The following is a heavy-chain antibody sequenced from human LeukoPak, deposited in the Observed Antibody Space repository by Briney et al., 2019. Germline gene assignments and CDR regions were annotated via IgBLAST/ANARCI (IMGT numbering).Heavy chain of an antibody. J-gene: IGHJ6*03. CDR3: AGLVVPAANYYYYMDV. V-gene: IGHV1-69*01. Sequence: GSSVKVSCKASGGTFSSYAISWVRQPPGQGLEWMGGIIPIFGTANYAQKFQGRVTITADESTSTAYMELSSLRSEDTAVYYCAGLVVPAANYYYYMDVWGKGTTVTVSS. D-gene: IGHD2-2*01. CDR1: GGTFSSYA. CDR2: IIPIFGTA.